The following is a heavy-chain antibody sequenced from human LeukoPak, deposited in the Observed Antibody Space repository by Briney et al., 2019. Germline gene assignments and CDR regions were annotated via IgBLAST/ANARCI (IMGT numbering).Heavy chain of an antibody. Sequence: ASVKVSCKASGYTFTGYYMHWVRQAPGRGLEWMGWINPNSGGTNYAQKFQGRVTMTRDTSISTAYMELSRPRSDDTAVYYCARGRYSGYLGLGYWGQGTLVTVSS. D-gene: IGHD5-12*01. CDR1: GYTFTGYY. V-gene: IGHV1-2*02. J-gene: IGHJ4*02. CDR3: ARGRYSGYLGLGY. CDR2: INPNSGGT.